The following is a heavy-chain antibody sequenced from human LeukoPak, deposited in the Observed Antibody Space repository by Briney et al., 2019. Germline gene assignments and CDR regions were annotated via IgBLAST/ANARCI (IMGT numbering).Heavy chain of an antibody. D-gene: IGHD2/OR15-2a*01. J-gene: IGHJ4*02. Sequence: PSETLSLTCTVSGGSISNYYWSWIRQLPGKGLEWIGYISHSGSTNYSPSLKSRVTISLDTSKNQFSLKLSSVTDADTAVYYCAGHHPRNTVDFWGQGTLVTVSS. CDR1: GGSISNYY. CDR2: ISHSGST. V-gene: IGHV4-59*08. CDR3: AGHHPRNTVDF.